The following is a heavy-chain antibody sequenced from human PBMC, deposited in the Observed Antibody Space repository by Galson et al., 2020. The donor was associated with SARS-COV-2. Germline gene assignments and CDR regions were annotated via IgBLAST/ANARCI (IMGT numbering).Heavy chain of an antibody. CDR3: AKAGSGWLGGYFDY. CDR2: ISGSGGST. V-gene: IGHV3-23*01. D-gene: IGHD6-19*01. CDR1: GFTFSSYA. J-gene: IGHJ4*02. Sequence: GESLKISCAASGFTFSSYAMSWVRQAPGKGLEWVSAISGSGGSTYYADSVKGRFTISRDNSKNTLYLQMNSLRAEDTAVYYCAKAGSGWLGGYFDYWGQGTLVTVSS.